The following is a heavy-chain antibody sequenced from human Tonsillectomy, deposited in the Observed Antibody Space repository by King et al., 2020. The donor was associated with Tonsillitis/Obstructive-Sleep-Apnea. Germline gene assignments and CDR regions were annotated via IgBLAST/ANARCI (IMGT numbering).Heavy chain of an antibody. D-gene: IGHD2-2*01. CDR1: GGSISSSSYY. V-gene: IGHV4-39*01. CDR2: IYYSGST. J-gene: IGHJ4*02. CDR3: ARHTTALRYCSSTSCSNFDY. Sequence: LQLQESGPGLVKPSETLSLTCTVSGGSISSSSYYWGWIRQPPGKGLEWIGSIYYSGSTYYNPSLKSRVTISVDTSKNQFSLKLSSVTAADTAVYYCARHTTALRYCSSTSCSNFDYWGQGTLVTVSS.